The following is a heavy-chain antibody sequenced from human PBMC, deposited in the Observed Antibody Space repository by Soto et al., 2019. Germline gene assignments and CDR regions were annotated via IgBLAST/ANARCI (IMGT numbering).Heavy chain of an antibody. Sequence: SETLSLTCTVSGGSISSYYRSWIRQPPGKGLEWIGYIYYSGSTNYNPSLKSRVTISVDTSKNQFSLKLSSVTAADTAVYYCARALDGYNPPFDYWGQGTLVTVSS. CDR2: IYYSGST. J-gene: IGHJ4*02. D-gene: IGHD5-12*01. CDR3: ARALDGYNPPFDY. V-gene: IGHV4-59*01. CDR1: GGSISSYY.